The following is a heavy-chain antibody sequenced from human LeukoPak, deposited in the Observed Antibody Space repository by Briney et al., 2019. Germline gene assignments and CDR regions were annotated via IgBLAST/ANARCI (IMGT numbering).Heavy chain of an antibody. J-gene: IGHJ4*02. CDR1: GGTISSYY. CDR2: IYYSGST. V-gene: IGHV4-59*01. CDR3: ARAVISFGGAVAKGFDC. Sequence: SETLSLTCAVSGGTISSYYWNWIRQPPGKGLEWVGYIYYSGSTDYNPSLKSRVTMSLDTSKNQFSLNLSSVTAADTAVYYCARAVISFGGAVAKGFDCWGQGTLVTVSS. D-gene: IGHD3-16*01.